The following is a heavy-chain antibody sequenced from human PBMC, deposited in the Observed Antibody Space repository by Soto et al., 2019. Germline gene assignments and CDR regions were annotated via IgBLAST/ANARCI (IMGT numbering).Heavy chain of an antibody. V-gene: IGHV3-21*05. CDR3: ARVWGSYRFGY. Sequence: GGSLRLSCSASGFSFSTYTMNWVRLAPGKGLEWVSDINGGVCNTYYVDSMKGRFTISRDNAKNVLYLQMNSLRAEDTAVYYCARVWGSYRFGYWGQGTLVTVSS. D-gene: IGHD3-16*02. J-gene: IGHJ4*02. CDR1: GFSFSTYT. CDR2: INGGVCNT.